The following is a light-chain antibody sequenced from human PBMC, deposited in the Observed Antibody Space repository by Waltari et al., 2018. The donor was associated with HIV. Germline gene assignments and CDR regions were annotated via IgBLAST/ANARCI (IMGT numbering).Light chain of an antibody. J-gene: IGKJ3*01. CDR3: QQYGSSPFT. CDR1: QSVSSSY. V-gene: IGKV3-20*01. CDR2: GAS. Sequence: PGERATLSCRASQSVSSSYLAWYQQKPGQAPRLLIYGASSRATGIPDRFSGSGSGTDFTLTISRLEPEDFAVYYCQQYGSSPFTFGPGTKVDIK.